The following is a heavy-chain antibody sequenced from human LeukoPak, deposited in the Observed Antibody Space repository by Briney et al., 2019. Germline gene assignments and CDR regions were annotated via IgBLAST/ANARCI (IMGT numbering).Heavy chain of an antibody. Sequence: GGSLRLSCAASGFTVSSNYMSWVRQAPGKGLEWVSVIYSGGSTYYADSVKGRFTISRDNSKNTLYLQMNSLRAEDTAVYYCARVYYYDSSGPGGGYFDYWGQGTLVTVSS. CDR2: IYSGGST. D-gene: IGHD3-22*01. J-gene: IGHJ4*02. CDR3: ARVYYYDSSGPGGGYFDY. V-gene: IGHV3-66*01. CDR1: GFTVSSNY.